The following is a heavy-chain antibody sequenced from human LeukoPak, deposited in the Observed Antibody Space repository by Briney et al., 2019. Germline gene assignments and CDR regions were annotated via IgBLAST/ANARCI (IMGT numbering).Heavy chain of an antibody. V-gene: IGHV1-2*02. D-gene: IGHD7-27*01. Sequence: ASVKVSCKASGYTFTGYYIHWVRQAPGQGLEWMGWINPNSGGTNYAQKFQGRVTMTRDTSISTAYMELSRLRSDDTAVYYCARVRLGIWGAFDIWGQGTMVTVSS. CDR1: GYTFTGYY. J-gene: IGHJ3*02. CDR2: INPNSGGT. CDR3: ARVRLGIWGAFDI.